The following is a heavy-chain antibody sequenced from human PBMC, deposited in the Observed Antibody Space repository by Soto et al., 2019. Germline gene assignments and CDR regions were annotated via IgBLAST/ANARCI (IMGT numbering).Heavy chain of an antibody. V-gene: IGHV3-23*01. Sequence: PGGSLRLSCAASGFTFSSFALSWVRQGPGQGMDWVSVISGSDRSTYAAHTANGRFTITRYNAKNTLYLQMSIPTADDTAVYYCARGASAGKGSPPDFWGQGSLVTVSS. J-gene: IGHJ4*02. CDR3: ARGASAGKGSPPDF. CDR1: GFTFSSFA. D-gene: IGHD6-13*01. CDR2: ISGSDRST.